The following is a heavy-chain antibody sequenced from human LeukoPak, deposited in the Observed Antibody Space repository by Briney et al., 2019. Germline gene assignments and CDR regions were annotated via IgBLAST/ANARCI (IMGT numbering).Heavy chain of an antibody. J-gene: IGHJ4*02. CDR1: GGSISTYY. Sequence: SETLSLTCTVSGGSISTYYWSWIRQPAGKELEWIGRIYISGSTNYNPSLKSRVTMSVDTSKNQFSLKLRSVTAADTAVYYCARDSGGVRGVSEYWGQGTLVTVSS. D-gene: IGHD3-10*01. V-gene: IGHV4-4*07. CDR2: IYISGST. CDR3: ARDSGGVRGVSEY.